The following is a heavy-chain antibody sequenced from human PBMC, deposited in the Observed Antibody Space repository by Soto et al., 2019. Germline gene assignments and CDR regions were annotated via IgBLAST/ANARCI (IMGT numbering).Heavy chain of an antibody. V-gene: IGHV4-34*01. J-gene: IGHJ6*02. CDR2: INHSGST. CDR3: ARGKSNWGWVYYYYGMDV. Sequence: QVQLQQWGAGLLKPSETLSLTCAVYGGSFSGYYWSWIRQPPGKGLEWIGEINHSGSTNYNPSLKSRVTISVDTSKNQFSLKLSSVTAADTAVYYCARGKSNWGWVYYYYGMDVWGQGTTVTVSS. D-gene: IGHD7-27*01. CDR1: GGSFSGYY.